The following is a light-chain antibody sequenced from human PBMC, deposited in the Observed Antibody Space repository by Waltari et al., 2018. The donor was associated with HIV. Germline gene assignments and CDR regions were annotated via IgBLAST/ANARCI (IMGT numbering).Light chain of an antibody. CDR2: EGN. V-gene: IGLV2-23*01. Sequence: QSALTKPASVSGSPGQPITISCPGTSSDVGTYSLSSWYQHHPGKAPKLMIYEGNKRPSGVSNRFSGSKSGNTASLTISGLQAEDEADYYCSSYTSFSTVLFGGGTKLTVL. CDR1: SSDVGTYSL. CDR3: SSYTSFSTVL. J-gene: IGLJ2*01.